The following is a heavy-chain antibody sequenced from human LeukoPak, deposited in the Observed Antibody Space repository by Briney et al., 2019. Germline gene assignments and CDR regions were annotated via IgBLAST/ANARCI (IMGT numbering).Heavy chain of an antibody. J-gene: IGHJ4*02. CDR3: AKGLYELLEEFDY. V-gene: IGHV3-23*01. CDR1: GFTFISYA. Sequence: GSLRLSCAASGFTFISYAMSWVRQAPGKGLEWVSAISGSGGSTYYADSVKGRFTISRDNSKNTLYLQMNSLRAEDTAVYCCAKGLYELLEEFDYWGQGTLVTVSS. CDR2: ISGSGGST. D-gene: IGHD1-26*01.